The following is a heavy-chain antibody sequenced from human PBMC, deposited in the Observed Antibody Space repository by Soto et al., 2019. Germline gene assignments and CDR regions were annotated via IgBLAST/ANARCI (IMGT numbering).Heavy chain of an antibody. Sequence: SETLSLTCTVSGGSISSSSYYWGWIRQPPGKGLEWIGSIYYSGSTYYNPSLKSRVTISVDTSKNQFSLKLSSVTAGDTAVYYCARLQGLERLLIDYWGQGTLVTVSS. CDR3: ARLQGLERLLIDY. CDR2: IYYSGST. V-gene: IGHV4-39*01. D-gene: IGHD1-1*01. J-gene: IGHJ4*02. CDR1: GGSISSSSYY.